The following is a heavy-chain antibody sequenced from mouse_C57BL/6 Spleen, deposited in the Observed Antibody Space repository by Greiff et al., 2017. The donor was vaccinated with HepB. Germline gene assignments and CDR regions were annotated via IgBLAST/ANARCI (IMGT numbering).Heavy chain of an antibody. CDR2: IYPSDSET. Sequence: VQLQQSGAELVRPGSSVKLSCKASGYTFTSYWMDWVKQRPGQGLEWIGNIYPSDSETHYNQKFKDKATLTVDKSSSTAYMQLSSLTSEDSAVYYCAREGDDYRFAYWGQGTLVTVSA. CDR1: GYTFTSYW. D-gene: IGHD2-4*01. J-gene: IGHJ3*01. V-gene: IGHV1-61*01. CDR3: AREGDDYRFAY.